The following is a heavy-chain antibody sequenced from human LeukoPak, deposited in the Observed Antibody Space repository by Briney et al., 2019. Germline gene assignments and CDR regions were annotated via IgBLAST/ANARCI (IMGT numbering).Heavy chain of an antibody. Sequence: ASANVSCKASGGTFSSYAISWVRQAPGQGLEWMGGIIPIFGTANYAQKFQGRVTITADESTSTAYMELSSLGSEDTAVYYCARTVGATDVGDAFDIWGQGIMVTVSS. CDR1: GGTFSSYA. D-gene: IGHD1-26*01. V-gene: IGHV1-69*13. CDR2: IIPIFGTA. CDR3: ARTVGATDVGDAFDI. J-gene: IGHJ3*02.